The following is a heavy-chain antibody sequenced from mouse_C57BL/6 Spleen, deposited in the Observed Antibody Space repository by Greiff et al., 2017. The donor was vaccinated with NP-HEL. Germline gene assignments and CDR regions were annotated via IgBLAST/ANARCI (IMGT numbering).Heavy chain of an antibody. CDR2: IYWDDDK. CDR1: GFSLSTSGMG. V-gene: IGHV8-12*01. Sequence: QVQLKESGPGILQSSQTLSLTCSFSGFSLSTSGMGVSWIRQPSGKGLEWLAHIYWDDDKRYNPSLKSRLTISKDTSRNQGFLKITSVDTADTATYYCARCGSIHCDYWGQGTTLTVSS. J-gene: IGHJ2*01. D-gene: IGHD1-1*01. CDR3: ARCGSIHCDY.